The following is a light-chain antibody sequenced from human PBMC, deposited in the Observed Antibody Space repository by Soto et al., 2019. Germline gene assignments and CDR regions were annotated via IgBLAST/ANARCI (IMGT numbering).Light chain of an antibody. Sequence: EIVMTQSPATLSVSAGERVTLSCRASQSVSSNLAWYQQKPGQAPRLLIYGASTRATGIPARFSGSGSGTDFTLTISSLQAEDCAVDYCQQYNNWPPLTFGGGTKVEIK. V-gene: IGKV3D-15*01. J-gene: IGKJ4*01. CDR3: QQYNNWPPLT. CDR1: QSVSSN. CDR2: GAS.